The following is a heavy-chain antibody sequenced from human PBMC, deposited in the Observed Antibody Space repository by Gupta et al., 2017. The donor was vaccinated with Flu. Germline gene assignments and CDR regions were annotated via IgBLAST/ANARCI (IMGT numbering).Heavy chain of an antibody. V-gene: IGHV1-2*02. CDR3: ARAYDFWSGLYYYYGMDV. D-gene: IGHD3-3*01. Sequence: QGLEWMGWINPNSGGTNYAQKFQGRVTMTRDTSISTAYMELSRLRSDDTAVYYGARAYDFWSGLYYYYGMDVWGQGTTVTVSS. CDR2: INPNSGGT. J-gene: IGHJ6*02.